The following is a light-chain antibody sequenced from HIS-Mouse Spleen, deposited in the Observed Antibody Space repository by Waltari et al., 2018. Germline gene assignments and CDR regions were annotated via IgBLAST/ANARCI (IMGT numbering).Light chain of an antibody. Sequence: QAGLTQPPSVSKGLSQTATLTCTGNSNIVGNQGAAWLQQHQGHPPKLLSYRNNNRPSGISERFSASRSGNTASLTITGLQPEDEADYYCSALDSSLSAVVFGGGTKLTVL. J-gene: IGLJ2*01. CDR3: SALDSSLSAVV. V-gene: IGLV10-54*02. CDR1: SNIVGNQG. CDR2: RNN.